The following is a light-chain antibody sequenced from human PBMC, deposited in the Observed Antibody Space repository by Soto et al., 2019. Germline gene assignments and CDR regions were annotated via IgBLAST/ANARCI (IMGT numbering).Light chain of an antibody. CDR3: SLYTSENTYX. Sequence: QSVLAQPPSVSGSPGQSVTISCTGTSTDFVSYNRVSWYQQPPGTAPKLIIYEASNRPSGVPDRFSGSKSGNTASLTISGLQAADEADYYCSLYTSENTYXFGTGTKVT. CDR2: EAS. J-gene: IGLJ1*01. V-gene: IGLV2-18*01. CDR1: STDFVSYNR.